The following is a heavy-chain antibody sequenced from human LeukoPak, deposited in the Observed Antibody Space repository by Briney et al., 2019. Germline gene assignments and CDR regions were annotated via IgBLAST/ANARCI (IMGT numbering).Heavy chain of an antibody. J-gene: IGHJ6*03. D-gene: IGHD6-19*01. CDR3: ARDFPPPYSSGWYDYYYMDV. CDR2: ISSSGSTT. V-gene: IGHV3-11*01. CDR1: GFTFSDYY. Sequence: GGSLRLSCAASGFTFSDYYMSWIRQAPGKGLEWVSYISSSGSTTYYADSVKGRLTISRDNAKNSLYLQRNSLRAEDTAVYYCARDFPPPYSSGWYDYYYMDVWAKGTTVTVSS.